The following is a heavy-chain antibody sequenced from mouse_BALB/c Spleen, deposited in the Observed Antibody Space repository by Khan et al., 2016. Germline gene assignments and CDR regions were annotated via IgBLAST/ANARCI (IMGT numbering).Heavy chain of an antibody. CDR3: GRGNYYGSSSWFGY. Sequence: VQLQESGAELMKPGASVKISCKATGYTFSSYWIEWVKQRPGHGLEWIGEILPGSGRNNYNEKFKGKATFTADTSSNTAYMQLSNLTSDDSAVYYCGRGNYYGSSSWFGYWGQGTLVTVSA. CDR1: GYTFSSYW. CDR2: ILPGSGRN. J-gene: IGHJ3*01. V-gene: IGHV1-9*01. D-gene: IGHD1-1*01.